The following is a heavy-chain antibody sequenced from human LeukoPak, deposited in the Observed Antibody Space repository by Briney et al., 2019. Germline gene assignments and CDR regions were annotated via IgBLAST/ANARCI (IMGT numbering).Heavy chain of an antibody. CDR3: TRDGKGGSRVGYYFDY. Sequence: GGSLRLSCAASGFTFSSYEMNWVRQAPGRGLEWVSYISSSGTTKYYADSVKGRFTISRDNAKNSLYLQMNSLRAEDTGVYYCTRDGKGGSRVGYYFDYWGQGTLVTVSS. CDR1: GFTFSSYE. CDR2: ISSSGTTK. J-gene: IGHJ4*02. V-gene: IGHV3-48*03. D-gene: IGHD1-14*01.